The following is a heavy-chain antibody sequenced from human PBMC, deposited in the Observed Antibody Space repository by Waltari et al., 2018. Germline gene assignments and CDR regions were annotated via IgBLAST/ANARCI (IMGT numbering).Heavy chain of an antibody. J-gene: IGHJ5*02. CDR1: GYTFTDYY. Sequence: EVQLVQSGAEVKKPGATVKISCKASGYTFTDYYMHWVQQAPGKGLEWMGRVDPEDGETIHAAKFQGRVTITADTSTDTAYRELSSLRSEDTAVYYCATVVVVPAAYTNWFDPWGQGTLVTVSS. D-gene: IGHD2-2*01. CDR2: VDPEDGET. V-gene: IGHV1-69-2*01. CDR3: ATVVVVPAAYTNWFDP.